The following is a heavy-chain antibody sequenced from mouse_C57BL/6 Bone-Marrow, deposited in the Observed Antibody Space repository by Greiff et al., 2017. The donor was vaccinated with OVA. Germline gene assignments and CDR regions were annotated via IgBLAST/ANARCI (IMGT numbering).Heavy chain of an antibody. V-gene: IGHV2-2*01. CDR1: GFSLTSYG. CDR3: ARNVFYYYGSSYFDY. Sequence: QVQLKQSGPGLVQPSQSLSITCTVSGFSLTSYGVHWVRQSPGKGLAWLGVIWRGGSTDYNAAFISRLSISKDNSKSQVFFKMNSLQADDTAIYYCARNVFYYYGSSYFDYWGQGTTLTVSS. J-gene: IGHJ2*01. D-gene: IGHD1-1*01. CDR2: IWRGGST.